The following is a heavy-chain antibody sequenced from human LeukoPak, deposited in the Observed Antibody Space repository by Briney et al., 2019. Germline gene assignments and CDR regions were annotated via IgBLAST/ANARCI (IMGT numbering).Heavy chain of an antibody. Sequence: SETLSLTCAVYGGSFSGYYWSWIRQPPGKGLEWIGYIYYSGSTNYNPSLKSRVTISVDTSKNQFSLKLSSVTAADTAVYYCARKNRYGGYVWFDPWGQGTLVTVSS. V-gene: IGHV4-59*01. CDR2: IYYSGST. D-gene: IGHD5-12*01. J-gene: IGHJ5*02. CDR1: GGSFSGYY. CDR3: ARKNRYGGYVWFDP.